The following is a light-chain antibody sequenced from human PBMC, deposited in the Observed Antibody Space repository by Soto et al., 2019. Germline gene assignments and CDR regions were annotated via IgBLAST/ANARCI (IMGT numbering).Light chain of an antibody. J-gene: IGKJ5*01. CDR3: QQYASSPIP. CDR1: QSVSSSY. V-gene: IGKV3-20*01. Sequence: GALSLSTGERATLSCRASQSVSSSYLAWYQQKPGQAPRLLIYGASSRATGIPDRFSGSGSGTDFTLTISRLEPEDFAVYYCQQYASSPIPFGQGTLLEIK. CDR2: GAS.